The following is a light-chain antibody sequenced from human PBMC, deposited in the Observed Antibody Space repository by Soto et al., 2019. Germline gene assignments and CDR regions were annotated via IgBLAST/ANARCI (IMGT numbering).Light chain of an antibody. J-gene: IGKJ1*01. CDR1: QTITSD. CDR2: AAS. CDR3: QQTYSTPGWT. Sequence: DIQMTQPPSSLSASVGDRVTITCRASQTITSDLNWYQQRPGKAPKLLIYAASNLQSGVPSRFSGSGSGTDFTFIISSLQPEDSATYYCQQTYSTPGWTFGQGTKVDIK. V-gene: IGKV1-39*01.